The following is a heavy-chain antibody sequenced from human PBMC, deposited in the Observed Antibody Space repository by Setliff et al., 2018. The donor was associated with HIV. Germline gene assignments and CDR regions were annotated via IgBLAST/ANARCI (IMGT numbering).Heavy chain of an antibody. V-gene: IGHV1-18*01. CDR1: GYTFTSYG. D-gene: IGHD6-13*01. J-gene: IGHJ3*02. CDR3: ARDPPLAAAGGPDAFDI. CDR2: VSAYNGNT. Sequence: ASVKVSCKASGYTFTSYGISWVRQAPGQGLEWMGWVSAYNGNTNYAQKLQGRVTMTTDTSTSTAYMELRSLRSDDTAVYYCARDPPLAAAGGPDAFDIWGQGTMVTVSS.